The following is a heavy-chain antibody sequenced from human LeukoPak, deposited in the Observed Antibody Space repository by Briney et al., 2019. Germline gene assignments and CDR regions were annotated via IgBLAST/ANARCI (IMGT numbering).Heavy chain of an antibody. V-gene: IGHV3-21*01. D-gene: IGHD3-10*01. CDR2: ISSSSSYI. Sequence: GGSLRLSCAASGFTFSSYSMNWVRQAPGKGLEWVSSISSSSSYIYYADSVKGRFTISRDNAKNSLYLQMNSLRAEDTAVYYCARDGLLWFGEYFDCWGQGTLVTVSS. CDR3: ARDGLLWFGEYFDC. CDR1: GFTFSSYS. J-gene: IGHJ4*02.